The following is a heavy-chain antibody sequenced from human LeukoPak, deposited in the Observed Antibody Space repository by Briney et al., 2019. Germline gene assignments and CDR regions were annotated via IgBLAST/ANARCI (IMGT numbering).Heavy chain of an antibody. CDR2: IRYSGSS. J-gene: IGHJ4*02. Sequence: SETLSLTCPVSGVSITSSSYYWAWIRQPPGKGLEWIGSIRYSGSSNYNPSLKTRVTISLDTSKNQFSLRLSSVTAADTAVYYCARYHVGTMIDYWGQGTLVTVAS. D-gene: IGHD3-10*02. V-gene: IGHV4-39*01. CDR1: GVSITSSSYY. CDR3: ARYHVGTMIDY.